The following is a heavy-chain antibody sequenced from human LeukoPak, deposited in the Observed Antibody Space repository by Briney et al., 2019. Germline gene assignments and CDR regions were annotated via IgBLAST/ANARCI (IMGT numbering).Heavy chain of an antibody. D-gene: IGHD2-15*01. Sequence: SDTRYSPSFQGQVTISADKSISTAYLQWSSLKASDTAMYYCARRGEYCSGGSCYDFNWFDPWGQGTLVTVSS. V-gene: IGHV5-51*01. J-gene: IGHJ5*02. CDR2: SDT. CDR3: ARRGEYCSGGSCYDFNWFDP.